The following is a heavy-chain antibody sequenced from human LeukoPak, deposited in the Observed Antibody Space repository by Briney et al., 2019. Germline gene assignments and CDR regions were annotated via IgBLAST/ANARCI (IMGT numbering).Heavy chain of an antibody. CDR1: GGSISSGGYY. D-gene: IGHD3-3*01. CDR2: IYYSGST. J-gene: IGHJ4*02. V-gene: IGHV4-31*03. Sequence: PSETLSLTCTVSGGSISSGGYYWSWIRQHPGKGLEWIGYIYYSGSTYYNPSLKSRVTISVDTSKNQFSLKLSSVTAADTAVYYCARGSYYDFWSGYFLAGSDYYFDYWGQGTLVTVSS. CDR3: ARGSYYDFWSGYFLAGSDYYFDY.